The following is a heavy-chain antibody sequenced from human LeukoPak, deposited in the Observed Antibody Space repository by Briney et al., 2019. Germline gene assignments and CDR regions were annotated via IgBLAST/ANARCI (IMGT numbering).Heavy chain of an antibody. V-gene: IGHV3-21*01. CDR3: ARDPYSRLGELSFFDY. D-gene: IGHD3-16*02. Sequence: GGSLRLSCVASGFTFSSYSMNWVRQAPGKGLEWVSSISSSSSYIYYADSVKGRLTISRDDAKNSLYLQMNSLRAEDTAVYYCARDPYSRLGELSFFDYWGQGTLVTVSS. CDR2: ISSSSSYI. J-gene: IGHJ4*02. CDR1: GFTFSSYS.